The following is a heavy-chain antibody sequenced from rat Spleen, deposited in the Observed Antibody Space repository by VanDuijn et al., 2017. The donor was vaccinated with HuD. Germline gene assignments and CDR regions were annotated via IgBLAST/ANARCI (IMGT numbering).Heavy chain of an antibody. CDR1: GFTFSDYY. CDR2: ISYDGSST. J-gene: IGHJ2*01. Sequence: EVQLVESDGGLVQPGRSLKLSCAASGFTFSDYYMAWVRQAPTKGLEWVATISYDGSSTYYRDSVKGRFTISRDNAKSTLYLQMDSLRSEDTATYYCARRIYYGGYADYWGQGVMVTVS. CDR3: ARRIYYGGYADY. D-gene: IGHD1-11*01. V-gene: IGHV5-29*01.